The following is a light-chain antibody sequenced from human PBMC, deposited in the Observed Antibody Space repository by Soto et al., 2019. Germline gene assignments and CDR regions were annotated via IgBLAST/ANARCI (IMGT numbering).Light chain of an antibody. CDR1: QSVSSN. CDR2: GAS. Sequence: EIVLTQSPATLSVSQGGRATLSCRASQSVSSNLAWYQQRLGQAPRLLIYGASTRATGIPARFSGSGSGTEFTLTISSLQSEDFAVYYCQQYNNWPPTTFGQGTRLEI. J-gene: IGKJ5*01. V-gene: IGKV3-15*01. CDR3: QQYNNWPPTT.